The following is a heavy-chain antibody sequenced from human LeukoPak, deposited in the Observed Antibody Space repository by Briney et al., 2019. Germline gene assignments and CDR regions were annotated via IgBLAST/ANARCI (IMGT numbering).Heavy chain of an antibody. Sequence: GESLKISCKGSGYSFTSYWINWVRQMPGTGLEWMGRIDPGDSYTNYSPSFQGHVTISADKSISTAYLQWSSLKASDTAMYYCARQPIADFWSGYSENWFDPWGQGTLVTVSS. D-gene: IGHD3-3*01. CDR3: ARQPIADFWSGYSENWFDP. CDR2: IDPGDSYT. J-gene: IGHJ5*02. CDR1: GYSFTSYW. V-gene: IGHV5-10-1*01.